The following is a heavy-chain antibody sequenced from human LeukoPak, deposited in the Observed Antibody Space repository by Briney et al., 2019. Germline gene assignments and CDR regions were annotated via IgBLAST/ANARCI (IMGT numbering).Heavy chain of an antibody. CDR3: LSCIAPNCYEF. CDR1: GFTFSTHW. Sequence: GGSLRLSCAASGFTFSTHWMHWVRQAPGKGLVWVSCINNDGTTTTYADSVKGRFTISRDNAKSKLYLQMNSLRAEDTAVYYCLSCIAPNCYEFWGQGAPVTVS. V-gene: IGHV3-74*03. J-gene: IGHJ4*02. D-gene: IGHD2-2*01. CDR2: INNDGTTT.